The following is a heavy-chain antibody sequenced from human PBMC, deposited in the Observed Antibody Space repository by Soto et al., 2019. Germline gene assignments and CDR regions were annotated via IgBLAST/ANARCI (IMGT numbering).Heavy chain of an antibody. CDR2: ISGNGGST. Sequence: VQLLESGGGLVQPGGSLRLSCAASGFTFSSYAMSWVRQAPGKGLEWVSGISGNGGSTYYADSVKGRFTISRDKSKSTLYLQMNSLRAEDTAVYYCAKDYYGSGSRGFFDYWGHGTLVTVSS. V-gene: IGHV3-23*01. J-gene: IGHJ4*01. CDR3: AKDYYGSGSRGFFDY. CDR1: GFTFSSYA. D-gene: IGHD3-10*01.